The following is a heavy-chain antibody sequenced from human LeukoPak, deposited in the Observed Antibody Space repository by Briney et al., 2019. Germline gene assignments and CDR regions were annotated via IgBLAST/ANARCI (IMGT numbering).Heavy chain of an antibody. D-gene: IGHD3-9*01. CDR3: ARGEYFDWLPLNYGMDV. V-gene: IGHV4-34*01. CDR2: INHSGST. Sequence: GSLRLSCAASGFTFSTYSMNWVRQAPGKGLEWIGEINHSGSTNYNPSLKSRVTISVDTSKNQFSLKLSSVTAADTAVYYCARGEYFDWLPLNYGMDVWGQGTTVTVSS. J-gene: IGHJ6*02. CDR1: GFTFSTYS.